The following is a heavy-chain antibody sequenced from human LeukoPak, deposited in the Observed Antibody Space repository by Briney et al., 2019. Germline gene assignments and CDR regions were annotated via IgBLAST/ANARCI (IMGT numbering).Heavy chain of an antibody. CDR3: ATEGKMVRGVYTDY. CDR2: FDPEDGET. D-gene: IGHD3-10*01. J-gene: IGHJ4*02. V-gene: IGHV1-24*01. CDR1: GYTLTELS. Sequence: ASVKVSCKVSGYTLTELSMHWVRQAPGKGLEWMGGFDPEDGETIYAQKFQGRVTMTADTSTDTVYMELSSLRSEDTAVYYCATEGKMVRGVYTDYWGQGTLVTVSS.